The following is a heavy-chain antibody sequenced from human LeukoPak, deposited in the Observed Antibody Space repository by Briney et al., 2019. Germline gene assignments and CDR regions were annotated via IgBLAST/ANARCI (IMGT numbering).Heavy chain of an antibody. Sequence: SETLSLTCSVSDDSITMYYWTWLRQPPGKGLEWIGYVDHTGSTNFNHSLNGRVSISRDTTKSLFSLGLRSVTAADTAVYFCARGRVSSSTWYSTYYYYFYMDVWGKGTTVTVSS. CDR3: ARGRVSSSTWYSTYYYYFYMDV. J-gene: IGHJ6*03. V-gene: IGHV4-59*01. D-gene: IGHD1-1*01. CDR1: DDSITMYY. CDR2: VDHTGST.